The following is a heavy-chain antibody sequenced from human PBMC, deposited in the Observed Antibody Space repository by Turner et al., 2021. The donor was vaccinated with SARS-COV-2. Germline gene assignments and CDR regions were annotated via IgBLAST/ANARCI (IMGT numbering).Heavy chain of an antibody. CDR1: GYTFTGYY. J-gene: IGHJ6*02. CDR3: ASPTSRVYTGYSSGWALGLGYYGMDV. CDR2: INPNSGGT. V-gene: IGHV1-2*02. Sequence: QVQLVQSGDEVKKPGASVKVSCKASGYTFTGYYMHWVRQAPGQGLEWMGWINPNSGGTNYAQKFQGRVTMTRDTSISTTYMELNRLRSDDTAVYYCASPTSRVYTGYSSGWALGLGYYGMDVWGQGTTVTVSS. D-gene: IGHD6-19*01.